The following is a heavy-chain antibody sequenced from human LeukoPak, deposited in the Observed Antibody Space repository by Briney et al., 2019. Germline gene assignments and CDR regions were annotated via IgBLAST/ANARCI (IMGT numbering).Heavy chain of an antibody. CDR1: GVSFSGYY. CDR3: ARGSNFWSGYYRGYYYYMDV. V-gene: IGHV4-34*01. J-gene: IGHJ6*03. CDR2: INHSGST. D-gene: IGHD3-3*01. Sequence: PSGTLSLTCAVYGVSFSGYYWSWIRQPPGKGLEWIGEINHSGSTNYNPSLKSRVAISVDTSKNQFSLKLSSVTAADTAVYYCARGSNFWSGYYRGYYYYMDVWGKGTTVTVSS.